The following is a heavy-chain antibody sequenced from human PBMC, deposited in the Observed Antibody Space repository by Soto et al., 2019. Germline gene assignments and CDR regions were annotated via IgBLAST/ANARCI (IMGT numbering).Heavy chain of an antibody. J-gene: IGHJ4*02. CDR1: GFTFSSYA. V-gene: IGHV3-23*01. Sequence: EVQLLESGGGLVHPGGSLRLSCAASGFTFSSYAMSWVRQAPGKGLEWVSAISGSGSTTYYADSVKGRFTISRDNSKNTLYLQMNSLRAEDTAVYFCASGFRSTGCRFFDYWRQGTLVTVSS. D-gene: IGHD2-2*01. CDR3: ASGFRSTGCRFFDY. CDR2: ISGSGSTT.